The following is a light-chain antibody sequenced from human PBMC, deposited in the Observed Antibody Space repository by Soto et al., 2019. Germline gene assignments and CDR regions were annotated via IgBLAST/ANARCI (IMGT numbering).Light chain of an antibody. V-gene: IGLV2-14*01. CDR1: SSDVGGYNY. CDR3: SSYRSSSTYV. CDR2: EVS. J-gene: IGLJ1*01. Sequence: QSALTQPASVSGPPGQSISISCNGTSSDVGGYNYVSWYQQHPGKAPKLMIYEVSNRPSGVSNRFSGSKSGNTASLTISGLQAEDEAEYYCSSYRSSSTYVFGTGTKLTVL.